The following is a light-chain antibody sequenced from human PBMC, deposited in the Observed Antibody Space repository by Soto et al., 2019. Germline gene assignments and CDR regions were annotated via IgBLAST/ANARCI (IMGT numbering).Light chain of an antibody. J-gene: IGKJ1*01. V-gene: IGKV1-39*01. Sequence: DIQMTQSPSSLSASVGDRVTITCRASQSISSYLNWYQHKPGKAPNLLIYAASSLQTGVPSRFSGSGSGTDFTLTISSLQPEDFATYYCQQSYYTPRTFGQGTKVEIK. CDR1: QSISSY. CDR3: QQSYYTPRT. CDR2: AAS.